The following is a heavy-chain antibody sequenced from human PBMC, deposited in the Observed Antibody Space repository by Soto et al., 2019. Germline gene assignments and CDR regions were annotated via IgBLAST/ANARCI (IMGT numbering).Heavy chain of an antibody. D-gene: IGHD5-12*01. CDR3: VREAIVASTDAHNWVNS. CDR2: IWHDGSDK. V-gene: IGHV3-33*01. CDR1: GFTFSSYG. Sequence: QVQLVESGGGVVQPGTSLRLSCAASGFTFSSYGMHWVRQAPGKGLECVAVIWHDGSDKYYVDSVKGRFTISRDNSKSYMELHMSMLRAEGRDVYYDVREAIVASTDAHNWVNSWGQGTLDTDS. J-gene: IGHJ5*01.